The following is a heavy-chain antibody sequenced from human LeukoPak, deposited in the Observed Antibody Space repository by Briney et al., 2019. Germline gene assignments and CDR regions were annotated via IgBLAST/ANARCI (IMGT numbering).Heavy chain of an antibody. D-gene: IGHD6-19*01. CDR3: ASTGGWYGGYYYYMDV. CDR2: IYYSGST. Sequence: SQTLSLTCTVSGGSISSGDYYWSWIRQPRGKGLEWIGYIYYSGSTYYNPSLKSRVTISVDTSKNQFSLKLSSVTAADTAVYYCASTGGWYGGYYYYMDVWGKGTTVTVSS. CDR1: GGSISSGDYY. J-gene: IGHJ6*03. V-gene: IGHV4-30-4*08.